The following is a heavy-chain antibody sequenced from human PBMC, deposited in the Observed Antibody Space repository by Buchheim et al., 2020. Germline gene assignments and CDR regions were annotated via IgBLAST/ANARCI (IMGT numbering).Heavy chain of an antibody. CDR3: AKTAAGDGMDV. V-gene: IGHV3-23*01. D-gene: IGHD6-25*01. Sequence: EVQVLESGGGLVQPWGSLRLSCATSGFTFSNYAIHWVRQAPGRGLEWIAAVSGNGGITYYADSVKGRFPISRANSKHTVFLQMNNLRAGDAAVYYCAKTAAGDGMDVWGQGTT. CDR1: GFTFSNYA. J-gene: IGHJ6*02. CDR2: VSGNGGIT.